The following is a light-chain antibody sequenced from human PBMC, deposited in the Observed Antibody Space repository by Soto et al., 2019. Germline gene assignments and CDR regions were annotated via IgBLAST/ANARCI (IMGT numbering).Light chain of an antibody. J-gene: IGKJ1*01. CDR3: QHYNSYSEA. CDR1: QTISSW. Sequence: DIQMTQSPSTLSGSVGDRLTITCRASQTISSWLAWYQQKPGKAPKLLIDKASTLKSVVPSRFSGSGSGTEFSLTISSLQPDDFATYHCQHYNSYSEAFGQGTTVDIK. V-gene: IGKV1-5*03. CDR2: KAS.